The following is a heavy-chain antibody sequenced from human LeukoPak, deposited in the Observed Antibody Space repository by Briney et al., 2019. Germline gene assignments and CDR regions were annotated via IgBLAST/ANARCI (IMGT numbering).Heavy chain of an antibody. Sequence: GGSLRLFCTPSGFTFTRDWTHYVRQPSMHSLVWLSRIISDGSSTSYADSVKGRFTISTDNAKNRLYLQMNSLRAEDTALYYCARVPYYDSGSYYNVWGQGTLVTVSS. J-gene: IGHJ4*02. V-gene: IGHV3-74*01. CDR3: ARVPYYDSGSYYNV. D-gene: IGHD3-10*01. CDR1: GFTFTRDW. CDR2: IISDGSST.